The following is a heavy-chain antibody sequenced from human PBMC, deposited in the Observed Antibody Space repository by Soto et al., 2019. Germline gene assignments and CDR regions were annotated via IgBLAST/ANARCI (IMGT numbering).Heavy chain of an antibody. J-gene: IGHJ6*02. Sequence: GGSLRLSCAASGFTFSSYGMHWVRQAPGKGLEWVAVISYDGSNKYYADSVKGRFTISRDNSKNTLYLQMNSLRAEDTAVYYCAKDKYPYYDILTGPDRNYYYHYGMDVWGQGTTVTVSS. CDR2: ISYDGSNK. V-gene: IGHV3-30*18. CDR1: GFTFSSYG. CDR3: AKDKYPYYDILTGPDRNYYYHYGMDV. D-gene: IGHD3-9*01.